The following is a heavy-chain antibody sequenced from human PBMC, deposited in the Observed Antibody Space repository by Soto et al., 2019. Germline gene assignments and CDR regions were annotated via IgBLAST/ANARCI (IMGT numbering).Heavy chain of an antibody. CDR3: AINADV. CDR2: IYYSGGTNT. J-gene: IGHJ6*01. V-gene: IGHV4-59*08. D-gene: IGHD2-8*01. Sequence: PSETLSLTCTVSGDSFSSYNWNWIRQPPGRGLAWVGHIYYSGGTNTNYTPSYKSRVSISVDTSKNHFSLKLSSVTAADPAVYYCAINADVXXQGT. CDR1: GDSFSSYN.